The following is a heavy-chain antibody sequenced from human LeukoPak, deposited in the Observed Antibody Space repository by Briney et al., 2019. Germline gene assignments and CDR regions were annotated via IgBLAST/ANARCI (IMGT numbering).Heavy chain of an antibody. J-gene: IGHJ3*02. CDR1: GGSISSSSYY. D-gene: IGHD3-16*02. V-gene: IGHV4-39*01. CDR2: IYYSGST. Sequence: SETLSLTCTVSGGSISSSSYYWGWIRQPPGKGLEWIGSIYYSGSTYYNPSLKSRVTISVDTSKNQFSLKLSSVTAADTAVYYCARFRVGDYVWGSYRYEVDAFDIWGQGTMVTVSS. CDR3: ARFRVGDYVWGSYRYEVDAFDI.